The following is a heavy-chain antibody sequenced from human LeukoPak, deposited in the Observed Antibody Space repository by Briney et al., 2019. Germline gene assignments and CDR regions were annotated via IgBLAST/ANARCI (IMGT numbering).Heavy chain of an antibody. Sequence: SETLSLTCTVSGGSISSYYWSWIRQPPGKGLEWIGYIYYSGSTKYNPSLKSRVTISVDTSKKQFSLKLSSVTAADTAVYYCRVDTPFFDYWGQGTLVTVSS. CDR1: GGSISSYY. CDR2: IYYSGST. V-gene: IGHV4-59*01. J-gene: IGHJ4*02. D-gene: IGHD5-18*01. CDR3: RVDTPFFDY.